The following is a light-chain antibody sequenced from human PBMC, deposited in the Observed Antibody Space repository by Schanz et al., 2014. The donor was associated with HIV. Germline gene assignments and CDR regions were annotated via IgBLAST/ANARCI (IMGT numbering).Light chain of an antibody. CDR2: DVS. CDR3: CSYAGSYTFE. CDR1: SSDVGGYNY. J-gene: IGLJ3*02. V-gene: IGLV2-11*01. Sequence: QSALTQPPSASGSPGQSVTISCTGTSSDVGGYNYVSWYQQHPGKAPKLMIYDVSKRPSGVPDRFSGSKSGNTASLTISGLQAEDEADYYCCSYAGSYTFEFGGGTKLTVL.